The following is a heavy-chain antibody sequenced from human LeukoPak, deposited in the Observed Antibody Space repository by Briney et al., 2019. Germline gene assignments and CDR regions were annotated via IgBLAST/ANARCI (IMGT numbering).Heavy chain of an antibody. V-gene: IGHV3-33*01. CDR2: IWYDGSNK. J-gene: IGHJ6*02. CDR1: GCTFSSYG. Sequence: QSGGSLRLSCAASGCTFSSYGMHWVRQAPGKGLEWVAVIWYDGSNKYYADSVKGRFTISRDNSKNTLYLQMNSLRAEDTAVYYCARERSSSWYKRYYYGMDVWGQGTTVTVSS. CDR3: ARERSSSWYKRYYYGMDV. D-gene: IGHD6-13*01.